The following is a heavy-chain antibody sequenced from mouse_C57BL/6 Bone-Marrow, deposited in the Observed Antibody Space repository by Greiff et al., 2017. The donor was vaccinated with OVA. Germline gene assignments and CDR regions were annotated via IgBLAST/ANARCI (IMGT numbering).Heavy chain of an antibody. Sequence: VQLQQRGAELVKPGASVKMSCKASGYTFTSYWITWVKQRPGQGLEWIGDIYPGSGSTNYNEKFTRKATLTVDTPSRTAYMQLSSLTSEDSAVYYCSREGITTRRYFDVWGTETTVTVSS. J-gene: IGHJ1*03. CDR1: GYTFTSYW. D-gene: IGHD1-1*01. CDR3: SREGITTRRYFDV. V-gene: IGHV1-55*01. CDR2: IYPGSGST.